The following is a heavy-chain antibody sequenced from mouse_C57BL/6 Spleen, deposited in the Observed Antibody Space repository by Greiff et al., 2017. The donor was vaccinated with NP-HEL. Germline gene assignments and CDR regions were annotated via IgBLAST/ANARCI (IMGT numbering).Heavy chain of an antibody. CDR1: GFNIKDDY. CDR2: IDPENGDT. Sequence: VQLQHSGAELVRPGASVKLSCTASGFNIKDDYMHWVKQRPEQGLEWIGWIDPENGDTEYASKFQGKATITADTSSNTAYLQLSSLTSEDTAVYYCTAKYAMDYWGQGTSVTVSS. V-gene: IGHV14-4*01. J-gene: IGHJ4*01. CDR3: TAKYAMDY.